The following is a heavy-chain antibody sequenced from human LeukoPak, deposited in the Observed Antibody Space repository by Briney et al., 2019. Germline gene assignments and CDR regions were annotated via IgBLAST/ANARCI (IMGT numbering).Heavy chain of an antibody. CDR2: ISGSGGST. J-gene: IGHJ2*01. CDR1: GGTFSSYA. V-gene: IGHV3-23*01. D-gene: IGHD5-24*01. Sequence: SCKASGGTFSSYAISWVRQAPGKGLEWVSAISGSGGSTRYADSVKGRVTISRDNSKNTLYLQMNSLKAEDTAVYYCAKHGSRDGYNRSWYFDLWGRGTLVTVSS. CDR3: AKHGSRDGYNRSWYFDL.